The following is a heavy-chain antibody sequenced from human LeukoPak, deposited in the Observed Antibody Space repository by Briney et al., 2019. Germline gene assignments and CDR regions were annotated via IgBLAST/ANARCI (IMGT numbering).Heavy chain of an antibody. V-gene: IGHV4-4*08. J-gene: IGHJ4*02. D-gene: IGHD5-24*01. CDR1: GASISPYY. CDR2: IYNSETT. Sequence: PSETLSLTCTVSGASISPYYWNWIRQPAGKGLEWVGYIYNSETTYYNPSLKRRVTISADTSKNQFSLRLSSVTAADTAVYFCVGDDYNYNFDYWGQGTLVTVSS. CDR3: VGDDYNYNFDY.